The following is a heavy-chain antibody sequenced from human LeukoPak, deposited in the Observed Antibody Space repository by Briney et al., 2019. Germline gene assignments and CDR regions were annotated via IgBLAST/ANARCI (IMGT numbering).Heavy chain of an antibody. CDR1: GDSVSSNSAA. D-gene: IGHD7-27*01. Sequence: SQTLSLTCAISGDSVSSNSAAWNWIRQSPSRGLEWLGRTYYRSKWYNDYAVSMKSRITINPDTSKNQFSLQLNSVTPEDTAVYYCATEVELGIPYSWPDPWGQGVLVTVSS. CDR3: ATEVELGIPYSWPDP. J-gene: IGHJ5*02. V-gene: IGHV6-1*01. CDR2: TYYRSKWYN.